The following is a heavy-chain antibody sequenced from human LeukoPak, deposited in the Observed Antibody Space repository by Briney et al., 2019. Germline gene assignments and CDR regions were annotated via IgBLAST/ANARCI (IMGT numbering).Heavy chain of an antibody. V-gene: IGHV2-70*04. CDR2: IDWDDDK. J-gene: IGHJ4*02. Sequence: SGPALVKPPQTLTLTCTFSGFSLSTRGMRVSWIRQPPGKALEWLARIDWDDDKFYSTSLKTRLTISKDTSKNQVVLTMTNMDPVDTATYYCARDSYSSGWSPFDYWGQGTLVTVSS. CDR3: ARDSYSSGWSPFDY. CDR1: GFSLSTRGMR. D-gene: IGHD6-19*01.